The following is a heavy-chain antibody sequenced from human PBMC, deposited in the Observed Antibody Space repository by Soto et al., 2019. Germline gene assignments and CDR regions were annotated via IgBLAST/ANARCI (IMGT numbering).Heavy chain of an antibody. V-gene: IGHV1-69*02. J-gene: IGHJ4*02. CDR1: GGTFSSYT. Sequence: SVKVSCKASGGTFSSYTISWVRQAPGQGLEWMGRIIPILGIANYAQKFQGRVTITADKSTSTAYMELSSLRSEDTAVYYCARANYYGSGSRLHFDYWGQGTLVTVSS. CDR2: IIPILGIA. D-gene: IGHD3-10*01. CDR3: ARANYYGSGSRLHFDY.